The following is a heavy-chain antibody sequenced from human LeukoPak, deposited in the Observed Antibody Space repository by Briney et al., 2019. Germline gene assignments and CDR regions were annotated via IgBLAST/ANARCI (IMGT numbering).Heavy chain of an antibody. Sequence: SETLSLTCTVSGGSIIGYGWSWIRQPPGKGLEWIGYIFYSGSTNYNPSLKSRGTISVDTSKNQFSLKLSTVTAADTAVYYCARGSIYCGGDCYLDYWGQGTLVTVSS. D-gene: IGHD2-21*02. V-gene: IGHV4-59*01. J-gene: IGHJ4*02. CDR3: ARGSIYCGGDCYLDY. CDR1: GGSIIGYG. CDR2: IFYSGST.